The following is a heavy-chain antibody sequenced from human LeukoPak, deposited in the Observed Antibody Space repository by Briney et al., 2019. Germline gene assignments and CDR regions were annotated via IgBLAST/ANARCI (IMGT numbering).Heavy chain of an antibody. J-gene: IGHJ4*02. Sequence: SETLSLTCTVSGGSISSYYWSWIRQPPGKGLEWIGYIYYSGSTNYNPSLKSRVTISVDTSKNQFSLKLSSLTAAGPAVYYRARHPYVGAPTFDYWGQGTLVTVSS. V-gene: IGHV4-59*01. CDR1: GGSISSYY. CDR3: ARHPYVGAPTFDY. D-gene: IGHD1-26*01. CDR2: IYYSGST.